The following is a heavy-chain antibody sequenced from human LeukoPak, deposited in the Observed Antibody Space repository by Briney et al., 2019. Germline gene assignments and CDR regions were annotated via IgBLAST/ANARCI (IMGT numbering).Heavy chain of an antibody. Sequence: PSETLSLTCTVSGASFTSNYWSWLRQPPGKGLEWIGYIYYSGTTTYNPSLERRVTMPVDMSKTQVSLRLNSVTATDTAMYYCARLDCGGDCFVDYWGQGTLVTVSS. J-gene: IGHJ4*02. V-gene: IGHV4-59*08. D-gene: IGHD2-21*02. CDR1: GASFTSNY. CDR3: ARLDCGGDCFVDY. CDR2: IYYSGTT.